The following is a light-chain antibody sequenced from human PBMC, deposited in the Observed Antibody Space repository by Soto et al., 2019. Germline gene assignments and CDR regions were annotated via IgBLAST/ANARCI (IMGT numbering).Light chain of an antibody. V-gene: IGKV1-39*01. CDR3: QQSYSSAPLT. J-gene: IGKJ4*01. CDR2: AAS. Sequence: DIQMTQSPSSLSASVGDRVTITCQASQDISNYLNWYQQKPGKAPKLLLYAASILHSGVPSRFSGGGSGTDFTLTINNLQPEDVASYYCQQSYSSAPLTFGGGTKVDIK. CDR1: QDISNY.